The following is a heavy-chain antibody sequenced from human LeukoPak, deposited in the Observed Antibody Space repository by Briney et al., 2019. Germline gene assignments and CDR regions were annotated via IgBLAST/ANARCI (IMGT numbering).Heavy chain of an antibody. D-gene: IGHD3-10*01. J-gene: IGHJ3*02. CDR2: IIPILGIA. Sequence: SVKVSCKASGGTFSSYTISWVRQAPGQGLEWMGRIIPILGIANYAQKFQGRVTITADKSTSTAYMELSSLRSEDTAVYYCARESGSPYVFKSEDDVFDIWGQGTMVTVSS. V-gene: IGHV1-69*04. CDR1: GGTFSSYT. CDR3: ARESGSPYVFKSEDDVFDI.